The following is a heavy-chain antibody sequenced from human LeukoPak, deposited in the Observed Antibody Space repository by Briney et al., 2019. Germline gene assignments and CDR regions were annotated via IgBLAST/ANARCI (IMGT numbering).Heavy chain of an antibody. D-gene: IGHD1-26*01. J-gene: IGHJ3*02. CDR2: ISAYNGNT. CDR1: GGTFSSYG. CDR3: ARTHSGSYSDAFDI. Sequence: ASVKVSCKASGGTFSSYGISWVRQAPGQGLEWMGWISAYNGNTNYAQKLQGRVTMTTDTSTSTAYMELRSLRSDDTAVYYCARTHSGSYSDAFDIWGQGTMVTVSS. V-gene: IGHV1-18*01.